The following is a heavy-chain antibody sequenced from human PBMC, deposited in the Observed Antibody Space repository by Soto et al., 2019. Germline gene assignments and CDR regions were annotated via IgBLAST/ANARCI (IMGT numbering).Heavy chain of an antibody. D-gene: IGHD1-26*01. V-gene: IGHV3-21*04. CDR2: ISSSSSYI. Sequence: GGSLRLSCAASGFTFSSYSMNWVRQAPGKGLEWVSSISSSSSYIYYADSVKGRFTISRDNAKNSLYLQMNSLRAEDTAVYYCARDRGGEWELLNYYGMDVWGQGTTVTVSS. CDR1: GFTFSSYS. CDR3: ARDRGGEWELLNYYGMDV. J-gene: IGHJ6*02.